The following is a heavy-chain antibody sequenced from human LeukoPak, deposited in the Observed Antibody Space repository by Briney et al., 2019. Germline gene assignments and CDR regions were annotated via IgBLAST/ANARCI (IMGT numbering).Heavy chain of an antibody. CDR3: ARDHHRRDGYNSDYYYYYMDV. CDR1: GGSISSYY. V-gene: IGHV4-59*01. Sequence: PSETLSLTCTVSGGSISSYYWSWIRQPPGKGLEWIGYISYSGSTNYNPSLKSRVTISVDTSKNQFSLKLSSVTAADTAVYYCARDHHRRDGYNSDYYYYYMDVWGKGTTVTVSS. J-gene: IGHJ6*03. D-gene: IGHD5-24*01. CDR2: ISYSGST.